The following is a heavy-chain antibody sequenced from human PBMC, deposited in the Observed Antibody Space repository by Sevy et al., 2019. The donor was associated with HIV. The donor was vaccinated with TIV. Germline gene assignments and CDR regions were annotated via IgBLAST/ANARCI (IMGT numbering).Heavy chain of an antibody. CDR1: GLTFITYA. J-gene: IGHJ2*01. D-gene: IGHD3-16*01. V-gene: IGHV3-30-3*01. Sequence: GGSLRLSCAASGLTFITYAMHWVRQAPGKGLEWVAVISYDGSNKYYADSVKGRFTISRDNSKNTLYLQMNSLRAEDTAVYYCARVQVPWGAQVLDLWGRGTLVTVSS. CDR2: ISYDGSNK. CDR3: ARVQVPWGAQVLDL.